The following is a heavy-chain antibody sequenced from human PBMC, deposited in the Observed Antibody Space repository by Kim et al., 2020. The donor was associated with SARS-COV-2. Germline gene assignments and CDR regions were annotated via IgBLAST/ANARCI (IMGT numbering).Heavy chain of an antibody. V-gene: IGHV1-69*13. CDR3: ARLKESGFANYGMDV. CDR1: GGTFSSYA. J-gene: IGHJ6*02. CDR2: IIPIFGTA. Sequence: SVKVSCKASGGTFSSYAISWVRQAPGQGLEWMGGIIPIFGTANYAQKFQGRVTITADESTSTAYMELSSLRSEDTAVYYCARLKESGFANYGMDVWGQGTTVTVSS. D-gene: IGHD3-10*01.